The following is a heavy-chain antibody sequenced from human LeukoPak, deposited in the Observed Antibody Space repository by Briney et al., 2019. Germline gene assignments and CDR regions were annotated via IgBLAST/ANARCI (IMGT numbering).Heavy chain of an antibody. J-gene: IGHJ5*02. D-gene: IGHD3-10*01. CDR3: ATSLVLLWFGEFRGFDP. CDR1: GYTLTELS. V-gene: IGHV1-24*01. Sequence: GASVEVSCKVSGYTLTELSMHWVRQAPGKGLEWMGGFDPEDGETIYAQKFQGRVTMTEDTSTDTAYMELSSLRSEDTAVYYCATSLVLLWFGEFRGFDPWGQGTLVTVSS. CDR2: FDPEDGET.